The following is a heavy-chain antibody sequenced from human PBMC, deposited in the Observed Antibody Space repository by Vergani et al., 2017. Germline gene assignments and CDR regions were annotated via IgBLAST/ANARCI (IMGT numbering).Heavy chain of an antibody. J-gene: IGHJ4*02. D-gene: IGHD6-19*01. CDR3: AKDGRAGADTFDY. V-gene: IGHV3-30*02. CDR2: IRYDGSNK. CDR1: GFTFSSYG. Sequence: QVQLVESGGGVVQPGGSLRLSCAASGFTFSSYGMHWVRQAPGKGLEWVAFIRYDGSNKYYADSVKGRFTISRENSKNTLYLQMNSLRAEDTAVYYCAKDGRAGADTFDYWGQGTLVTVSS.